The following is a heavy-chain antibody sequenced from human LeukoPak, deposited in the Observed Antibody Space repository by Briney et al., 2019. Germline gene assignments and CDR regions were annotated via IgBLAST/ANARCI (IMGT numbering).Heavy chain of an antibody. Sequence: KAGGSLRLSCAASGFTFSNAWMSWVRQAPGKGLEWVGRIKSKTDGGTTDYAAPVKGRFTISRDDSKSTLYLQMNSLKTEDTAVYYCTTEEWLAYFDYWGQGTLVTVSS. CDR1: GFTFSNAW. J-gene: IGHJ4*02. V-gene: IGHV3-15*01. CDR2: IKSKTDGGTT. D-gene: IGHD6-19*01. CDR3: TTEEWLAYFDY.